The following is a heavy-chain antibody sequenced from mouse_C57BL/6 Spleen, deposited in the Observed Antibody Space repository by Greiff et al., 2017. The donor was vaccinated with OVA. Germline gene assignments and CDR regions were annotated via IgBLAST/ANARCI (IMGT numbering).Heavy chain of an antibody. Sequence: EVKLQQSGPGLVKPSQSLSLTCSVTGYSITSGYYWNWIRQFPGNKLEWMGYISYDGSNNYNPSLKNRISITRDTSKNQFFLKLNSVTTEDTATYYCARGHYGNSHWYFDVWGTGTTVTVSS. D-gene: IGHD2-1*01. V-gene: IGHV3-6*01. CDR3: ARGHYGNSHWYFDV. J-gene: IGHJ1*03. CDR2: ISYDGSN. CDR1: GYSITSGYY.